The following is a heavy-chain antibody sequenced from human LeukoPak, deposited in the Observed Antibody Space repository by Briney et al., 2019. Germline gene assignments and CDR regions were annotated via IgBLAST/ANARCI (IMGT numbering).Heavy chain of an antibody. J-gene: IGHJ4*02. CDR2: LFDSVNT. Sequence: SETLSLTCTVSGGPISSHYWSWIRQPPGKGLEWIAYLFDSVNTKDNPSLQGRLTLSADTSKNQFSLRLSSVTAADTAVYYCATIKRGSIFGYFDFWGQGIKVTVSS. CDR3: ATIKRGSIFGYFDF. CDR1: GGPISSHY. V-gene: IGHV4-59*11. D-gene: IGHD5-18*01.